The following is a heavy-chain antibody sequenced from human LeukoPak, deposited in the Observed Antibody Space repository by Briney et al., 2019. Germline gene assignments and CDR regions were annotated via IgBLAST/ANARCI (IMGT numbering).Heavy chain of an antibody. D-gene: IGHD2-15*01. CDR3: AKCRGGGGEYWHFDL. J-gene: IGHJ2*01. V-gene: IGHV3-23*01. CDR2: LSGPATRA. Sequence: GGSLRLSCAASGFPFSSFAMVWVRQTPGKGLEWVSALSGPATRAIYADSVRGRFTISRDNFKNTLYLQMNSLRAEDSAVYYCAKCRGGGGEYWHFDLWGRGILVSVSS. CDR1: GFPFSSFA.